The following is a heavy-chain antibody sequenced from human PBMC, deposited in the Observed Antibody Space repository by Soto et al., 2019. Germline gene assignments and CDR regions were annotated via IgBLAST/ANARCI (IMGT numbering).Heavy chain of an antibody. CDR3: ARHGYHFWSGYPLSHLDY. J-gene: IGHJ4*02. Sequence: PGESRKISCKGSGYSSTSYWIGWVRQMPGKGLEWMGIIYPGDSDTRYSPSFQGQVTISADKSISTAYLQWSSLKASDTAMYYCARHGYHFWSGYPLSHLDYSGEGTLVTVSS. CDR2: IYPGDSDT. D-gene: IGHD3-3*01. V-gene: IGHV5-51*01. CDR1: GYSSTSYW.